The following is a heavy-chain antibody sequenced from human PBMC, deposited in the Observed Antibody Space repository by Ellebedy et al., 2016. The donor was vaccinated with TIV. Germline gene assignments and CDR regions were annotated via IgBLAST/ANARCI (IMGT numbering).Heavy chain of an antibody. Sequence: AASVKVSCKASGYTFTSYYMHWVRPAPGLGLEWMGIINPSGGSTSYAQNFQGRITVTRDTSTSTLYMELSSLRSEDTAVYYCARSTVRGKYYFDYWGQGTLVTVSS. CDR2: INPSGGST. V-gene: IGHV1-46*01. D-gene: IGHD3-10*01. J-gene: IGHJ4*02. CDR3: ARSTVRGKYYFDY. CDR1: GYTFTSYY.